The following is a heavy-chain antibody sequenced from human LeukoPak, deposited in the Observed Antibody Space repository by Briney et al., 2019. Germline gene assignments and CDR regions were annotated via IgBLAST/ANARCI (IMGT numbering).Heavy chain of an antibody. J-gene: IGHJ4*02. CDR1: GYSFTSYW. D-gene: IGHD3-22*01. Sequence: GESLQISCKGSGYSFTSYWIGWVRPMPGKGLEWMGIIYPGDSDTRYSPSFQGQVTISADKSISTAYLQWSSLMASDTAMYFCARFDDASSGFYYYDYWGQGTLVTVSS. V-gene: IGHV5-51*01. CDR2: IYPGDSDT. CDR3: ARFDDASSGFYYYDY.